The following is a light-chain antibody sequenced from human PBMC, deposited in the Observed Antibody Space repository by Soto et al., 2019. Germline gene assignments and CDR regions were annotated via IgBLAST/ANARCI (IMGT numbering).Light chain of an antibody. CDR2: DAS. V-gene: IGKV1-5*01. CDR1: QSINNW. CDR3: QQCNGYSRT. Sequence: GDRVTITCRASQSINNWLAWYQQKPGKAPKLLISDASSLERGVPSRFSGSGSGTEFTLTISSLQPDVFATYYCQQCNGYSRTFGQGTKVEIK. J-gene: IGKJ1*01.